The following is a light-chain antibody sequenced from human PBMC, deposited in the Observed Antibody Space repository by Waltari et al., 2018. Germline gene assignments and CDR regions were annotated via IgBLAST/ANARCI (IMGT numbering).Light chain of an antibody. J-gene: IGLJ2*01. CDR3: CSYAGSRIVV. V-gene: IGLV2-23*02. CDR1: SSDVGNYTL. CDR2: EVT. Sequence: QSALTQPASVSGSPGQSITISCPGTSSDVGNYTLVSWYQHPPGKVTKLMIYEVTKRPSVISNRFSGSKSGNTAFLTISGLQAEDEGDYYCCSYAGSRIVVFGGGTKMTVL.